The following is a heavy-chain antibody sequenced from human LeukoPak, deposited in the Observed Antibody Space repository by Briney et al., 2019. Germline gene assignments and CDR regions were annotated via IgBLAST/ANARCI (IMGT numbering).Heavy chain of an antibody. V-gene: IGHV3-23*01. D-gene: IGHD6-19*01. J-gene: IGHJ4*02. Sequence: PGGSLRLSCAASGFTFSSYAMSWVRQAPGKGLEWVSAISGSGGSTYYADSVKGRFTISRDNSKNTLYLQMNSLRAEDTAVYYCAKFYGSGYSSGWYGKDFDYWGQGTLVTVSS. CDR2: ISGSGGST. CDR3: AKFYGSGYSSGWYGKDFDY. CDR1: GFTFSSYA.